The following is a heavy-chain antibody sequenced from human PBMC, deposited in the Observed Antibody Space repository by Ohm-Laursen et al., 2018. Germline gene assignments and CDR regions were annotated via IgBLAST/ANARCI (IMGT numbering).Heavy chain of an antibody. D-gene: IGHD6-19*01. V-gene: IGHV3-7*03. CDR1: GFTFCSYS. CDR2: IKDDGSEN. Sequence: SLRLSCAASGFTFCSYSMNWVRQAPGKGLEWVANIKDDGSENYYVDSVKGRFTISRDNAKDSLYLQMNSLRAEDTALYHCARVPGWLDDYYYYGMDVWGQGTTVTVSS. J-gene: IGHJ6*02. CDR3: ARVPGWLDDYYYYGMDV.